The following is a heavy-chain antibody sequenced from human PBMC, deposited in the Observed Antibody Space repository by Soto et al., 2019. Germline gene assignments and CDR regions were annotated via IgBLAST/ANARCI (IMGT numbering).Heavy chain of an antibody. J-gene: IGHJ6*02. CDR1: GGSISSYY. Sequence: SETLSLTCTVSGGSISSYYWSWIRQPPGKGLEWIGYIYYSGSTNYNPSLKSRVTISVDTSKNQSSLKLSSVTAADTAVYYCARVVMFRGVMSNYYYYYGMDVWGQGTTVTVSS. CDR2: IYYSGST. D-gene: IGHD3-10*01. CDR3: ARVVMFRGVMSNYYYYYGMDV. V-gene: IGHV4-59*01.